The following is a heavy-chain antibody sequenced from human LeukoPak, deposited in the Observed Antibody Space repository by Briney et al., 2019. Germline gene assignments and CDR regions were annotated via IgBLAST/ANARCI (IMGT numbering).Heavy chain of an antibody. CDR2: IYTSGST. J-gene: IGHJ4*02. V-gene: IGHV4-4*07. Sequence: SETLSLTCTVSGGSISSYYWSWIRQPAGKGLEWIGRIYTSGSTYYNPSLKSRVTISVDTSKNQFSLKLSSVTAADTAVYYCARGDFTMARGALLPSAYYFDYWGQGTLVTVSS. CDR1: GGSISSYY. D-gene: IGHD3-10*01. CDR3: ARGDFTMARGALLPSAYYFDY.